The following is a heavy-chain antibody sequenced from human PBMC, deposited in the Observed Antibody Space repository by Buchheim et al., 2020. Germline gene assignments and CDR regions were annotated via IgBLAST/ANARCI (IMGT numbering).Heavy chain of an antibody. J-gene: IGHJ6*02. D-gene: IGHD2-2*01. Sequence: QVQLVESGGGVVQPGRSLRLSCAASGFTFSSYGMHWVRQAPGKGLEWVAVIWYDGSNKYYADSVKGRFTISRDNSKNTLYLQMNSLRAEDTAVYYCAREFWDIVVVPAALDIAAAGMLDYYYYYGMDVWGQGTT. V-gene: IGHV3-33*01. CDR1: GFTFSSYG. CDR3: AREFWDIVVVPAALDIAAAGMLDYYYYYGMDV. CDR2: IWYDGSNK.